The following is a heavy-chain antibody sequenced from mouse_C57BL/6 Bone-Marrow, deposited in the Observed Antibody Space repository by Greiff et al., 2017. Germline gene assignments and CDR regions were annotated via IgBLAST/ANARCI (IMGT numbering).Heavy chain of an antibody. V-gene: IGHV3-6*01. Sequence: VQLKQSGPGLVKPSQSLSLTCSVTGYSITSGYYWNWIRQFPGNKLEWRGYISYDGSNNYNPSLKNRISITRDTSKNQFCLKLNSVTTEDTATYYCAREGGYCFDYWGQGTTLTVSS. CDR2: ISYDGSN. CDR1: GYSITSGYY. J-gene: IGHJ2*01. CDR3: AREGGYCFDY.